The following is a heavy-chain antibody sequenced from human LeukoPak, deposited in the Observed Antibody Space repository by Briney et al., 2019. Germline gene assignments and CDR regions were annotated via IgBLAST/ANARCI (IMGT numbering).Heavy chain of an antibody. D-gene: IGHD5-18*01. J-gene: IGHJ6*03. Sequence: GASVKVSCKASGYTFTSYDINWVRQAPGQGLEWMGIINPSGGSTSYAQKFQGRVTMTRDMSTSTVYMELSSLRSEDTAVYYCARDHKAMVDYYYMDVWGKGTTVTVSS. CDR2: INPSGGST. CDR3: ARDHKAMVDYYYMDV. V-gene: IGHV1-46*01. CDR1: GYTFTSYD.